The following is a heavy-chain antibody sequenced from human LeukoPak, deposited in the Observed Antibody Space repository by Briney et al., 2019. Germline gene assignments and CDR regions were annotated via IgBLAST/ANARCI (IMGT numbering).Heavy chain of an antibody. J-gene: IGHJ4*02. V-gene: IGHV1-69*05. CDR2: LIPGFGTT. D-gene: IGHD5-12*01. CDR1: GGTFSSHA. Sequence: SVKVSCKASGGTFSSHAISWVRQAPGQGLEWVGGLIPGFGTTNYAEKFQGRVTITTDESTRTSYMELRSLKSDDTAVYYCARGKSAYDYGLDHWGQGILVIVSS. CDR3: ARGKSAYDYGLDH.